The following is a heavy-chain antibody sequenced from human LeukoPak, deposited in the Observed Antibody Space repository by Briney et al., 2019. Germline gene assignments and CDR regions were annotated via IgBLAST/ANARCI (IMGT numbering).Heavy chain of an antibody. J-gene: IGHJ4*02. CDR2: ISSSSSYI. V-gene: IGHV3-21*01. CDR3: ARGENNYGYYYSDY. CDR1: ELTFSTYS. Sequence: GSLRLSCAASELTFSTYSMNWVRQAPGKGLEWVSSISSSSSYIYYADSAKGRFTISRDNAKNSLYLQMNSLRAEDTAVYYCARGENNYGYYYSDYWGQGTLVTVSS. D-gene: IGHD5-18*01.